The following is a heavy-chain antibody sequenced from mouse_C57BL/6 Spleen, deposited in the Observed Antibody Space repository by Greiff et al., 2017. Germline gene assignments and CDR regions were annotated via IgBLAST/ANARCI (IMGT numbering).Heavy chain of an antibody. V-gene: IGHV1-19*01. CDR1: GYTFTDSY. D-gene: IGHD2-4*01. CDR3: AREDDYDDGFAY. J-gene: IGHJ3*01. Sequence: VQLQQSGPVLVKPGASVKMSCKASGYTFTDSYMNWVKQSHGKSLEWIGVINPYNGGTSYNQKFKGKATLTVDKSSSTAYMELNSLTSEDSAVYDCAREDDYDDGFAYWGQGTLVTVSA. CDR2: INPYNGGT.